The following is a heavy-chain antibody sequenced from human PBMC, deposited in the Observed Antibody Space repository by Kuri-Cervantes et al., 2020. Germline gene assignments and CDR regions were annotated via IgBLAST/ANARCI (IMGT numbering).Heavy chain of an antibody. V-gene: IGHV3-30-3*02. J-gene: IGHJ4*02. D-gene: IGHD6-19*01. CDR2: LSYDGSNK. CDR1: GFIFSSYA. Sequence: GESLKISCVASGFIFSSYAIHWVRQAPGKGLEWVAVLSYDGSNKYYADSVKGRFTISRDNSKNTLYLQMNSLRAEDTAVYYCAKRSKAVAGLSTPYYFDYWGQGTLVTVSS. CDR3: AKRSKAVAGLSTPYYFDY.